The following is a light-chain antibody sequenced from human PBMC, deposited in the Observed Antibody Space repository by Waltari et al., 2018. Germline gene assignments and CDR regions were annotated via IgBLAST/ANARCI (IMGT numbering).Light chain of an antibody. J-gene: IGLJ3*02. V-gene: IGLV6-57*03. CDR2: ENN. CDR3: QSYNSTGWV. CDR1: RGSIVSNY. Sequence: FMLTQPHSVSESPGKRVTISCTRSRGSIVSNYVHWYQQRPGSAPTTIIYENNRRPSGVPDRFSVSIDSSSNSASLVISGVKTEDEADYYCQSYNSTGWVFGGGTKLTVL.